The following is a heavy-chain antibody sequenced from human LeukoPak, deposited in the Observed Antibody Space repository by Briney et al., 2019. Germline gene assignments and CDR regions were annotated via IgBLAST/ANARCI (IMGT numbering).Heavy chain of an antibody. D-gene: IGHD6-13*01. CDR3: AREGFPELGLGAFDI. J-gene: IGHJ3*02. CDR2: MNPNSGNT. CDR1: GYSFTSYE. Sequence: ASVKVSCKASGYSFTSYEINWVRQATGQGLEWMGWMNPNSGNTGYAQKFQGRVTMTRDTSISTAYMELSRLRSDDTAVYYCAREGFPELGLGAFDIWGQGTMVTVSS. V-gene: IGHV1-8*01.